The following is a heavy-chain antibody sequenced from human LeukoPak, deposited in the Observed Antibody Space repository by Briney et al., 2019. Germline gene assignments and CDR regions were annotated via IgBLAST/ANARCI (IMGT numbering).Heavy chain of an antibody. CDR2: IYPGDSDT. V-gene: IGHV5-51*01. D-gene: IGHD6-19*01. J-gene: IGHJ4*02. CDR3: ARRIGVAGTSNDY. CDR1: GYSFTSHW. Sequence: GESLKISCKGSGYSFTSHWIAWVRQMPGKGLEWMGIIYPGDSDTRYSPSFQGQVTISADKSISTAYLQWSSLKASDTAMYYCARRIGVAGTSNDYWGQGTLVTVSS.